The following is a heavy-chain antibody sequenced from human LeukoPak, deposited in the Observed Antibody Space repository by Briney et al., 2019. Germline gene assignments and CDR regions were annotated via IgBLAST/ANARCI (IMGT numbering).Heavy chain of an antibody. J-gene: IGHJ4*02. CDR3: ARDDSSSWYGLGY. CDR2: IYYSGST. V-gene: IGHV4-59*01. Sequence: TSETLSLTCTVSGGSISSYYWSWIRQPPGKGLEWIGYIYYSGSTNYNPSLKSRVTISVDTSKNQFSLKLSSVTAAETAVYYCARDDSSSWYGLGYWGQGTLVTVSS. CDR1: GGSISSYY. D-gene: IGHD6-13*01.